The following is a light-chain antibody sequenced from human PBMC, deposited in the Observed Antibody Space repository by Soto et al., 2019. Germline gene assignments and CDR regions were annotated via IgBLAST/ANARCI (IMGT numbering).Light chain of an antibody. V-gene: IGKV3-20*01. CDR3: QQYGTTTLIT. CDR2: SAF. CDR1: QTVTSNF. Sequence: EIVLTQSPGTLSLSPGDRATLSCRASQTVTSNFVAWYQQKPGQAPMLLIYSAFSRATGVPERFSGSGSGTDFTLTISRLEPEDFAVYYCQQYGTTTLITLGQGTRLEIK. J-gene: IGKJ5*01.